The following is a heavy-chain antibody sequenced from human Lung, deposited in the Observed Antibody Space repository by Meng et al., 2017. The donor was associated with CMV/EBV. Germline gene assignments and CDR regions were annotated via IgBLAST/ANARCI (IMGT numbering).Heavy chain of an antibody. CDR3: ARGPTYYDFWSGYYRWFDP. Sequence: FSSYAMHWVRQGPGKGLEWVAVISYDGSNKYYADSVKGRFTISRDNSKNTLYLQMNSLRAEDTAVYYCARGPTYYDFWSGYYRWFDPWGQGTLVTVSS. J-gene: IGHJ5*02. D-gene: IGHD3-3*01. CDR2: ISYDGSNK. V-gene: IGHV3-30*04. CDR1: FSSYA.